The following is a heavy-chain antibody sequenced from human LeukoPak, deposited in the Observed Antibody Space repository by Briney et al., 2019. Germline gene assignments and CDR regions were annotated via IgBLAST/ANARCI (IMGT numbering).Heavy chain of an antibody. J-gene: IGHJ5*02. Sequence: PSETLSLTCTVSGGSVSSGTYYWSWIRQPPGTGLEWIGYIYYTGSTSYNPSLKSRLTISVDTSKNQFSLKLSSVTAADTAVYYCARVVPAAIFHNWFDPWGQGTLVTVSS. CDR2: IYYTGST. CDR1: GGSVSSGTYY. V-gene: IGHV4-61*01. CDR3: ARVVPAAIFHNWFDP. D-gene: IGHD2-2*01.